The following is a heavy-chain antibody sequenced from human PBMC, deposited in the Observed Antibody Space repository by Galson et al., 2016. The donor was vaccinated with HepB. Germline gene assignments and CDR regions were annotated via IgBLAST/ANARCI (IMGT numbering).Heavy chain of an antibody. J-gene: IGHJ6*02. D-gene: IGHD2-21*02. V-gene: IGHV3-11*06. CDR3: ARDQSVTGMDV. Sequence: GRFTISRDNARNSVYLQMNSLRAEDTALYYCARDQSVTGMDVWGQGTTVTV.